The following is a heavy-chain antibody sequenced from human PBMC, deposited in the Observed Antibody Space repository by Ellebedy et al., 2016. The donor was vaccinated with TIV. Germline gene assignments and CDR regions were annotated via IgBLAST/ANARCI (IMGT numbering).Heavy chain of an antibody. CDR2: INAGNGNT. CDR3: AKQGGYSYGSPFDY. D-gene: IGHD5-18*01. V-gene: IGHV1-3*01. Sequence: AASVKVSCKASGYTFSSSKMHWVRQAPGQRLEWMAWINAGNGNTKYSQKFQGRVTITRDTSATTVYMELSSLRSEDTAVYYCAKQGGYSYGSPFDYWGQGTLVTVSS. CDR1: GYTFSSSK. J-gene: IGHJ4*02.